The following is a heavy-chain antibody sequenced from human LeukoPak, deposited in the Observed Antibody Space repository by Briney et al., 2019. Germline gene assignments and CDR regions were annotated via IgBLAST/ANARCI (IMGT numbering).Heavy chain of an antibody. Sequence: ASVKVSCKASGYTFTGYYMHWVRQTPGQGLEWMGWINPNSGVTNYAQKFQGRGTMTTDTSITTAYMELSRLRSDDTDVYYCASDDRAEAGTTPFDYWGEGTLVTVCS. CDR1: GYTFTGYY. V-gene: IGHV1-2*02. J-gene: IGHJ4*02. D-gene: IGHD6-13*01. CDR3: ASDDRAEAGTTPFDY. CDR2: INPNSGVT.